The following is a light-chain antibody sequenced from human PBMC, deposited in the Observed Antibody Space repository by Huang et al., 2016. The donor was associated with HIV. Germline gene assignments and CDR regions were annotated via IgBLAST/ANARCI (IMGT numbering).Light chain of an antibody. V-gene: IGKV2D-29*01. CDR3: MQRIQLPYT. Sequence: DIVMTQTPLSLSVTPGQPASISCKSSQSLLHSDGKTYLSWYLQKPGQPPQLLFYECSNRFSGVADRFSGSGSGTDFTLKISRVEAEDVGVYYCMQRIQLPYTFGQGTKLEIK. J-gene: IGKJ2*01. CDR2: ECS. CDR1: QSLLHSDGKTY.